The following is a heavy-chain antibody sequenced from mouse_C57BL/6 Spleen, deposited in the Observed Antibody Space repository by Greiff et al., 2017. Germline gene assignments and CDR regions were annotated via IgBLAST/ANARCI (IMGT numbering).Heavy chain of an antibody. CDR2: ISSGGDYI. D-gene: IGHD2-4*01. J-gene: IGHJ2*01. CDR3: TRGNYDGLFDY. Sequence: EVMLVESGEGLVKPGGSLKLSCAASGFTFSSYAMSWVRQTPETRLEWVAYISSGGDYIYYADTVKGRFTISSDNARNTLYLKMSSLKSEDTAMYYWTRGNYDGLFDYWGQGTTLTVSS. V-gene: IGHV5-9-1*02. CDR1: GFTFSSYA.